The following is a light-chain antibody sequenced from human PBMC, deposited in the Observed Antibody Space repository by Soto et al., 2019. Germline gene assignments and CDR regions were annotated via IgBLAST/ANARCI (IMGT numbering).Light chain of an antibody. CDR1: HGISSW. CDR3: QQANSFPPT. J-gene: IGKJ4*01. V-gene: IGKV1-12*01. CDR2: AAS. Sequence: DIQMTQSPSSVSASAGDRVTITCRASHGISSWLAWYQQKPGKAAKLLIYAASSLQSGVPSRFSGSGSETDFTPTIGSPQPEDFATHYCQQANSFPPTFGGGTKVDIK.